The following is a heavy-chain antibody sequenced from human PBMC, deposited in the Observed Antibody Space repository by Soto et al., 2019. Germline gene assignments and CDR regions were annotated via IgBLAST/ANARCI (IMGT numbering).Heavy chain of an antibody. D-gene: IGHD6-13*01. CDR1: GFTFSSYG. V-gene: IGHV3-30*03. J-gene: IGHJ6*02. CDR2: ISYDGSNK. Sequence: GGSLRLSCAASGFTFSSYGMHWVRQAPGKGLEWVAVISYDGSNKYYADSVKGRFTISRDNSKNTLYLQMNSLRSDDTAVYYCARSQQQLVRYLKFRYGMDVWGQGTTVTVS. CDR3: ARSQQQLVRYLKFRYGMDV.